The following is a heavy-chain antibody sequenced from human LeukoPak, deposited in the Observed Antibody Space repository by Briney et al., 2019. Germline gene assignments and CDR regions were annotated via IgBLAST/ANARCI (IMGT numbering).Heavy chain of an antibody. J-gene: IGHJ4*02. Sequence: ASVKVSCKASGYSFSSYYMHWVRLAPGQGLEWMGIIDPSGGDTTYAPKFQDRVTLTRDTSTSTVYLGLSSLRSDDTAVYYCARIFLGYSSGWYFDYWGQGTLVTVSS. V-gene: IGHV1-46*01. D-gene: IGHD6-19*01. CDR2: IDPSGGDT. CDR1: GYSFSSYY. CDR3: ARIFLGYSSGWYFDY.